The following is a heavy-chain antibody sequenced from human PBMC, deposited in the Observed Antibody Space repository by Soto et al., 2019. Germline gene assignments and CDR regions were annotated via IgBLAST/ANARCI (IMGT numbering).Heavy chain of an antibody. D-gene: IGHD2-2*03. J-gene: IGHJ6*02. CDR2: IYHSGST. CDR1: GGSISSSNW. CDR3: ARDMVGYCSSTSCYRAFYYYYYGMDV. V-gene: IGHV4-4*02. Sequence: SETLSLTCAVSGGSISSSNWWSWVRQPPGKGLEWIGEIYHSGSTNYNPSLKSRVTISVDKSKNQFSLKLSSVTAADTAVYYCARDMVGYCSSTSCYRAFYYYYYGMDVWGQGTTVTVSS.